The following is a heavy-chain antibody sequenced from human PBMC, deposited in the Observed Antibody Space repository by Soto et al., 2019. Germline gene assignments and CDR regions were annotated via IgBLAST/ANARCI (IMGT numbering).Heavy chain of an antibody. D-gene: IGHD3-3*01. CDR2: ISHTGTT. CDR1: GDSVSSDSFY. V-gene: IGHV4-61*01. Sequence: LETLSLTCTVSGDSVSSDSFYWSWIRQPPGKALEWIGYISHTGTTSYNPSLQSRVTMSIHTSKNQFSLNLSSVTAADTAIYYCAREGGVLRMSNWLDPWGQGTLVTVSS. CDR3: AREGGVLRMSNWLDP. J-gene: IGHJ5*02.